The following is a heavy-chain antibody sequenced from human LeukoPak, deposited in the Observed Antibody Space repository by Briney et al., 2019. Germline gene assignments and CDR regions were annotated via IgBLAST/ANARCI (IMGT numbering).Heavy chain of an antibody. CDR2: IKQDGSEK. CDR1: GFTFSSYE. V-gene: IGHV3-7*05. J-gene: IGHJ5*02. D-gene: IGHD2-2*01. CDR3: ARDPIVVVPAALNWFDP. Sequence: GGSLRLSCAASGFTFSSYEMNWVRQAPGKGLEWVANIKQDGSEKYYVDSVKGRFTISRDNAKNSLYLQMNSLRAEDTAVYYCARDPIVVVPAALNWFDPWGQGTLVTVSS.